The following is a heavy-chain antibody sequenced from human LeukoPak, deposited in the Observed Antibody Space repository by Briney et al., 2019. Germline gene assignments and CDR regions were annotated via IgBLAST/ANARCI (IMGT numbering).Heavy chain of an antibody. D-gene: IGHD6-19*01. CDR2: IRYDGSNK. V-gene: IGHV3-30*02. Sequence: PGGSLRLSCAAAGFTFSTYSIHWVRQAPGMGLEWVAFIRYDGSNKYYADSVRGRFTISRDNFMNTVYLQMNSLRPEDTAVYYCAKEGYSSGWYEDYWGQGTLVTASS. J-gene: IGHJ4*02. CDR3: AKEGYSSGWYEDY. CDR1: GFTFSTYS.